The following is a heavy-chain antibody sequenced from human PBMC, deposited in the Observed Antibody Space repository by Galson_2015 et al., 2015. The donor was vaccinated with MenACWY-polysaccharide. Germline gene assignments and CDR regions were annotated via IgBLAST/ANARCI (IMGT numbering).Heavy chain of an antibody. CDR1: EFSFSDYN. V-gene: IGHV3-21*01. D-gene: IGHD3-16*01. CDR2: ISSSASYI. Sequence: SLRLSCAASEFSFSDYNMNWVRQAPGKGLEWVSIISSSASYIYYADSVKGRFTISRDNAKNSLYLQMNSLRAEDTAIYYCARDTGGSDYWGQGTLVTVPS. CDR3: ARDTGGSDY. J-gene: IGHJ4*02.